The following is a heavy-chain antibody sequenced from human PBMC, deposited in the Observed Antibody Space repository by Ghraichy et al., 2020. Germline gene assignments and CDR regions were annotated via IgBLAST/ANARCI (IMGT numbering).Heavy chain of an antibody. CDR2: ISNTGRTI. J-gene: IGHJ6*02. CDR1: GFTFSDYY. CDR3: ARALSTVYYYYGMDV. D-gene: IGHD4-11*01. V-gene: IGHV3-11*01. Sequence: GGSLRLSCAASGFTFSDYYMSWIRQAPGKGLEWVSYISNTGRTIYYADSVKGRFTISRDNAKNSLYLQMNSLRAEDTAVYYCARALSTVYYYYGMDVWGQGTTVTVSS.